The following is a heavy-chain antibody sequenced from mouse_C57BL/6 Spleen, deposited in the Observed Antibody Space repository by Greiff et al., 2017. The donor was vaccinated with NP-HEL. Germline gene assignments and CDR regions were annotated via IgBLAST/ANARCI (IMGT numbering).Heavy chain of an antibody. J-gene: IGHJ2*01. CDR2: ISDGGGYT. CDR3: AKGGYGSSYDY. D-gene: IGHD1-1*01. Sequence: EVQRVESGGGLVKPGGSLKLSCAASGFTFSSYAMSWVRQTPEKRLEWVATISDGGGYTYYPDNVKGRFTISRDNAKNNLYLQRSHLKSEDTAMYYCAKGGYGSSYDYWGQGTTLTVSS. V-gene: IGHV5-4*01. CDR1: GFTFSSYA.